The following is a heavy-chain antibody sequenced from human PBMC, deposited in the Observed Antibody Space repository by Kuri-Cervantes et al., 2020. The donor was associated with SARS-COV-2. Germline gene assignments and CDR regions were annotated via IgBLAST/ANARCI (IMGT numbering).Heavy chain of an antibody. CDR3: ARAADTDY. Sequence: GESLKISCAASGFTFSNYNMKWVRQTPGKGLEWISSITSSSTTIHYADSVKGRFTISRDNAKNSLYLQMNSLRAEDTAVYYCARAADTDYWGQGTLVTVSS. CDR1: GFTFSNYN. CDR2: ITSSSTTI. V-gene: IGHV3-48*01. J-gene: IGHJ4*02. D-gene: IGHD5-18*01.